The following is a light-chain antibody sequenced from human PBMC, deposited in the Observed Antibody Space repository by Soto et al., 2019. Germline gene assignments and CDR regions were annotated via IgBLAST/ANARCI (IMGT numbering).Light chain of an antibody. CDR3: QQRSNWPIT. Sequence: LLTPPPCILAFSPGEIATLSCMASQDVSSYLAWYQQKPGQAPRLLIYDASNRATGIPARFSGSGSGTDFTLTISSLEPEDFAVYYCQQRSNWPITVGQGTRLEI. CDR2: DAS. V-gene: IGKV3-11*01. CDR1: QDVSSY. J-gene: IGKJ5*01.